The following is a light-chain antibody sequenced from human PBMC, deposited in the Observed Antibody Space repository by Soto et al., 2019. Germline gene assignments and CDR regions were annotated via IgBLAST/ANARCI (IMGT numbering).Light chain of an antibody. V-gene: IGLV1-40*01. J-gene: IGLJ1*01. Sequence: SVLTQPPSVSGAPGQRVTISCTGSSSNIGAGFDVHWYQQLPGTAPNLLIYGSSNRPSGVPDRFSGSKSGTSASLAITGLQAEDEADYYCQSYDSSLGGSYVFGTGTKLTVL. CDR3: QSYDSSLGGSYV. CDR1: SSNIGAGFD. CDR2: GSS.